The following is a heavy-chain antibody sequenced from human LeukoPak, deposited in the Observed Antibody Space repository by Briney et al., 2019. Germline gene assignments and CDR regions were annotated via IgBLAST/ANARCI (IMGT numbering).Heavy chain of an antibody. CDR2: IFYSGST. V-gene: IGHV4-39*07. Sequence: SETLSLTCTVSSGSISTSNYYWGWVRQPPGKALEWIGNIFYSGSTYYSPSLKSRVTISLDTSRNQFSLKLNSVTAADTAVYYCARRGRHRSYQYYYYYYMDVWGKGTTVTISS. D-gene: IGHD1-26*01. CDR1: SGSISTSNYY. J-gene: IGHJ6*03. CDR3: ARRGRHRSYQYYYYYYMDV.